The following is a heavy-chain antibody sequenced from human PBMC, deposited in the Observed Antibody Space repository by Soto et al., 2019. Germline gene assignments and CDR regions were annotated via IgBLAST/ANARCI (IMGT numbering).Heavy chain of an antibody. CDR1: GGSISSSSYY. V-gene: IGHV4-39*01. CDR3: ARHRGYYDILTGYYTDLNFDS. CDR2: IYYSGST. J-gene: IGHJ4*02. D-gene: IGHD3-9*01. Sequence: LSLTCTVSGGSISSSSYYWGWIRQPPGKGLEWIGSIYYSGSTSYNPSLKSRVTISVDTSKNQFSLRLSSVTAADTAVYYCARHRGYYDILTGYYTDLNFDSWGQGALVTVSS.